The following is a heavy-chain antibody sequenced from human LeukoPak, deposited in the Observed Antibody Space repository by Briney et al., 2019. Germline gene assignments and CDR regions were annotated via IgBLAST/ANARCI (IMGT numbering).Heavy chain of an antibody. CDR3: ARAVLVDY. V-gene: IGHV3-7*01. Sequence: GGSLRLSCAASQFTFSIYWMSWVRQAPGKGLEWVATIKEDGSEKYYVGSVKGRFTISRDNTKNSLYLHMSSLRADDTAVYYCARAVLVDYWGQGTLVTVSS. CDR2: IKEDGSEK. D-gene: IGHD2-8*02. J-gene: IGHJ4*02. CDR1: QFTFSIYW.